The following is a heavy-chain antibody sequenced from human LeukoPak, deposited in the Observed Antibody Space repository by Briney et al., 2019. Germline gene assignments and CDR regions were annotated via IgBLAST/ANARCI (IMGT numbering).Heavy chain of an antibody. CDR3: ATARRFLEPGDY. Sequence: ASVKVSCKVSGYTLTELSMHWVRQAPGKGLEWMGGFDPEDGETIYAQKFQGRVTMTEETSTDTAYMELSSLRSEDTAVYYCATARRFLEPGDYWGQGTLVTVSS. J-gene: IGHJ4*02. CDR2: FDPEDGET. CDR1: GYTLTELS. V-gene: IGHV1-24*01. D-gene: IGHD3-3*01.